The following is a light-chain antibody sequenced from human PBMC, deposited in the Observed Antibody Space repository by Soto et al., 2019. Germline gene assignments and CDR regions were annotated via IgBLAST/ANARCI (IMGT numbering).Light chain of an antibody. J-gene: IGKJ1*01. CDR2: GAS. V-gene: IGKV1-39*01. Sequence: DIQMTQSPSSLSASVGDRVTISCRASQSIARYLNWYQQKPGKAPRLLIYGASTLQSGVSSRFSGSGSGTDFTLTIGSLQPEDFATYYCQQSASAPRTFGQGTKVEIK. CDR3: QQSASAPRT. CDR1: QSIARY.